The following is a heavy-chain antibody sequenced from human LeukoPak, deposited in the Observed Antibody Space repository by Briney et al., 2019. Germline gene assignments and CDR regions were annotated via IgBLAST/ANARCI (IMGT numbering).Heavy chain of an antibody. V-gene: IGHV3-74*01. Sequence: GGSLRLSCAASGFTFSSYWMHWVRQAPGKGLVWVSRINSDGSSTSYADSVKGRFTISRDNAKNTLYLQMNSLRAEDTAVYYCARGASGSSGWRYWYFDLWGRGTLVIVSS. CDR1: GFTFSSYW. CDR3: ARGASGSSGWRYWYFDL. D-gene: IGHD6-19*01. CDR2: INSDGSST. J-gene: IGHJ2*01.